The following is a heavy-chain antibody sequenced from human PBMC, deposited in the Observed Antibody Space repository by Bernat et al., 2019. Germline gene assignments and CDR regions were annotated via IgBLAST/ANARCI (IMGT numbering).Heavy chain of an antibody. CDR1: GCSITSGGYY. V-gene: IGHV4-31*03. D-gene: IGHD1-1*01. J-gene: IGHJ6*02. Sequence: QVQLQESGPGLVKPSQTLSLTCTVSGCSITSGGYYWSWIRQHPGKGLEWIGYIYYSGSTYYNPSLKSRLTISVDTSKKQFSLKLSSVTVADTAVYYCARVTKTSYYGMDVWGQGTTVTVSS. CDR3: ARVTKTSYYGMDV. CDR2: IYYSGST.